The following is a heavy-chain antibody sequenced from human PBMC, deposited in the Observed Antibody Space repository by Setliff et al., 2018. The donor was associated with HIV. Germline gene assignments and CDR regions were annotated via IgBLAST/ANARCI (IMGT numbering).Heavy chain of an antibody. D-gene: IGHD3-3*01. J-gene: IGHJ4*02. CDR1: GLSMSYNY. Sequence: SETLSLTCTVSGLSMSYNYWTWMRQSPGKGLEWIGYVHYSGSTRYNPSLKSRVTISVDTSKKKFSLKLTSMTATDTAVYYCASEKKAWSVSDSFYEYWGQGVPVTVSS. CDR2: VHYSGST. V-gene: IGHV4-59*01. CDR3: ASEKKAWSVSDSFYEY.